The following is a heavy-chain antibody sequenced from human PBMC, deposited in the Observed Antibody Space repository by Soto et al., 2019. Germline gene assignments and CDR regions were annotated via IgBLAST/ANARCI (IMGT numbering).Heavy chain of an antibody. D-gene: IGHD3-3*01. CDR2: IYYSGST. J-gene: IGHJ6*03. CDR1: GGSISSSSYY. CDR3: ALLNFWSGSQKIYYYYYMDV. V-gene: IGHV4-39*01. Sequence: QLQLQESGPGLVKPSETLSLTCTVSGGSISSSSYYWGWIRQPPGKGLEWIGSIYYSGSTYYNPSLNSRVTISVDTSKNQFSLKLSSVTAADTAVYYCALLNFWSGSQKIYYYYYMDVWGKGTTVTVSS.